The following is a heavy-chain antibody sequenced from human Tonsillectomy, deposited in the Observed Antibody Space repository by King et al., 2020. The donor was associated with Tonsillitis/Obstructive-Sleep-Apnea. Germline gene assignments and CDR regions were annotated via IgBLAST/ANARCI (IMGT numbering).Heavy chain of an antibody. CDR1: GYSFTSYW. D-gene: IGHD2-2*02. CDR2: IDPSDSYT. CDR3: ATVNHCSSTSCYKGMLDAFDI. Sequence: QLVQSGAEVKKPGESLRISCKGSGYSFTSYWISWVRQMPGKGLEWMGRIDPSDSYTNYSPSFQGHVTIPADKSISTAYLQWSSLKASDPAMYYCATVNHCSSTSCYKGMLDAFDIWGQGTMVTVSS. J-gene: IGHJ3*02. V-gene: IGHV5-10-1*01.